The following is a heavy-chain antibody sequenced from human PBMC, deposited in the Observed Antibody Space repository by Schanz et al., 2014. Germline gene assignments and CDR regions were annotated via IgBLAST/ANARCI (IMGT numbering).Heavy chain of an antibody. J-gene: IGHJ6*02. CDR1: GFTFNTSW. CDR2: VSRDGSET. V-gene: IGHV3-74*01. CDR3: ARGASREYFARDV. D-gene: IGHD1-26*01. Sequence: EVQLVTSGGDLVQPGGSLRLSCAASGFTFNTSWFHWVRQPPGKGLLWVSRVSRDGSETTYVDSVRGRFTISRDTAKNTVFLQMNNLRAEDTAVYYCARGASREYFARDVWGQGTTVTVSS.